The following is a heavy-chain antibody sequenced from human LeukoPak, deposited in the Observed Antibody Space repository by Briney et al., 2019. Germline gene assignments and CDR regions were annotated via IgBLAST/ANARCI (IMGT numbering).Heavy chain of an antibody. D-gene: IGHD6-19*01. CDR3: ARGLQWLVKYYFDY. CDR2: INHSGST. J-gene: IGHJ4*02. Sequence: YPSETLSLTCAVYGGSFSGYYWSWIRQPPGKGLEWIGEINHSGSTNYNPSLKSRVTISVDTSKNQFSLKLSSVTAADTAVYYCARGLQWLVKYYFDYWGQGTLVTVSS. V-gene: IGHV4-34*01. CDR1: GGSFSGYY.